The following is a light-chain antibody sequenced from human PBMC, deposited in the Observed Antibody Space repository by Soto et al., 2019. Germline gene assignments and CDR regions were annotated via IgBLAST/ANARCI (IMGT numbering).Light chain of an antibody. Sequence: QSALTQPASVSGSPGQSITISCTGTSSDVGGYNYVSWYQQHPGKAPKLMIYDVSNRPSGVSNRFSGSKSGNTASLSISGFQAEDEADYYCSSYTSSSTRGFGTGTKVTVL. CDR3: SSYTSSSTRG. V-gene: IGLV2-14*01. CDR1: SSDVGGYNY. J-gene: IGLJ1*01. CDR2: DVS.